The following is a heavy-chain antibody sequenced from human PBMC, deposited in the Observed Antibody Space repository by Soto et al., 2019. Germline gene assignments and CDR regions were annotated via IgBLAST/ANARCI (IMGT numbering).Heavy chain of an antibody. D-gene: IGHD3-3*01. Sequence: GGSLRLSCAASGFTFSGYSMNWVRQAPGEGLEWVSYISSSGSTIYYADSVKGRFTISRYNAKNSLYLQMNSLRDEDTAVYYCARNVRGSGYYFDYWGQGTLVTVSS. CDR1: GFTFSGYS. CDR3: ARNVRGSGYYFDY. J-gene: IGHJ4*02. V-gene: IGHV3-48*02. CDR2: ISSSGSTI.